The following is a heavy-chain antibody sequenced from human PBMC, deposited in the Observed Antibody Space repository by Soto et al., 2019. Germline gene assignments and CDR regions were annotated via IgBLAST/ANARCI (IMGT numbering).Heavy chain of an antibody. CDR2: IYPDDSQT. CDR3: ARRTPVSTGALDL. CDR1: GYNFAAYW. V-gene: IGHV5-51*01. J-gene: IGHJ3*01. D-gene: IGHD4-17*01. Sequence: PGESLKISCKGSGYNFAAYWIGWVRQVPGKGLEWMGIIYPDDSQTTYSPSFQGQVAISADKSISTAYLQWSSLKASDTAMYYCARRTPVSTGALDLWGQGTMVTVSS.